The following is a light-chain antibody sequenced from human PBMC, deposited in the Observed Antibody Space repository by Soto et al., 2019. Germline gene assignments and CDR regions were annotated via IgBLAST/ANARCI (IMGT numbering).Light chain of an antibody. CDR1: QSISRY. J-gene: IGKJ1*01. CDR2: GAS. CDR3: QQYGSSTPT. V-gene: IGKV3-20*01. Sequence: IVLTQSPGTLSLSPGERTTLSCRASQSISRYLAWYQQKPGQGPRLLIYGASSRATGTPDRFSGSGSGTDFTLTINRLEPEDFALYYCQQYGSSTPTSGQVTKVHIK.